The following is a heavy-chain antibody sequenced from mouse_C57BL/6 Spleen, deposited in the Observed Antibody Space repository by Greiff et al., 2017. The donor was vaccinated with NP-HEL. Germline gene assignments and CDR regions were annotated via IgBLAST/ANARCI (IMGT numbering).Heavy chain of an antibody. D-gene: IGHD4-1*01. CDR2: IDPSDSYT. J-gene: IGHJ2*01. CDR1: GYTFTSYW. CDR3: ARSITGYFDY. V-gene: IGHV1-50*01. Sequence: VQLQQPGAELVKPGASVKLSCKASGYTFTSYWMQWVKQRPGQGLEWIGEIDPSDSYTNYNQKFKGKATLTVDTSSSTAYMQLSSLTSEDSAVYYCARSITGYFDYWGQGTTLTVSS.